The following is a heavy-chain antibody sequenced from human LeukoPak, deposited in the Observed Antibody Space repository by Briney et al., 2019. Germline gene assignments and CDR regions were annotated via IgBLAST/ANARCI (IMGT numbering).Heavy chain of an antibody. Sequence: GGSLRLSCAASGFTFSSYVMSWVRQAPGKGLEWVSAISGSGGSTYYADSVKGRFTISRDNAKNSLYLQMSSLRAEDTAVYYCARGRAWFDPWGQGTLVTVSS. CDR2: ISGSGGST. CDR3: ARGRAWFDP. CDR1: GFTFSSYV. J-gene: IGHJ5*02. V-gene: IGHV3-23*01.